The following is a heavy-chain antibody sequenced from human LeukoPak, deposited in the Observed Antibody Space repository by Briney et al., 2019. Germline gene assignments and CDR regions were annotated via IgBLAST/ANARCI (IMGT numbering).Heavy chain of an antibody. CDR3: ARQTTFLSDAFDI. Sequence: ASVKVSCKASGYTFTGYYMHWVRQAPGQGLEWMGWINPNSGGTNYAQKFQGRVTMTRDTSISTAYMELSRLRSDDTAVYYCARQTTFLSDAFDIWGQGTMVTVSS. CDR2: INPNSGGT. J-gene: IGHJ3*02. CDR1: GYTFTGYY. D-gene: IGHD1-1*01. V-gene: IGHV1-2*02.